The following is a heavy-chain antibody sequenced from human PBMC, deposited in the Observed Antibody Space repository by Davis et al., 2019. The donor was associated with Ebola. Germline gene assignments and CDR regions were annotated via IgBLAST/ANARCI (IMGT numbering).Heavy chain of an antibody. V-gene: IGHV3-30*18. D-gene: IGHD2-15*01. Sequence: PGGSLRPSCAASGFTFSSYGMHWVRQAPGKGLEWVAVISYDGSNKYYADSVKGRFTISRDNSKNTLYLQMNSLRAEDTAVYYCAKLYGHCSGGSCYSEVDYWGQGTLVTVSS. CDR1: GFTFSSYG. CDR3: AKLYGHCSGGSCYSEVDY. J-gene: IGHJ4*02. CDR2: ISYDGSNK.